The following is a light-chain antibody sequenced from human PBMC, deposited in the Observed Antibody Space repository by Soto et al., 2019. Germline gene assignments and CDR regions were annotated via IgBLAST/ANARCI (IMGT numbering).Light chain of an antibody. Sequence: QAVVTQEPSLTVSPGGKVTLTCGSSTGAVTSGHYTYWFQQKPGQATRTLIYDTSNKHSWTPARFSGSLLGGKAALTLSGAQHEDEDEYYCLLSYGGASVVFGGGTKLTVL. CDR1: TGAVTSGHY. CDR2: DTS. CDR3: LLSYGGASVV. J-gene: IGLJ2*01. V-gene: IGLV7-46*01.